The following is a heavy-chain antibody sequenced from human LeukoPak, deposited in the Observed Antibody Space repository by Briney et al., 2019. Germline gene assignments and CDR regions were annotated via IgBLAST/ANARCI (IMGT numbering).Heavy chain of an antibody. J-gene: IGHJ4*02. CDR2: INSDGSST. CDR3: ATHHYDRTQAGY. Sequence: GGSLRLSCAASGFTFSSYWMHWVRQAPGKGLVWVSRINSDGSSTSYADSVKGRFTISRDNAKSTLYLQMNSLRAEDTAVYYCATHHYDRTQAGYWGQGTLVTVSS. V-gene: IGHV3-74*01. CDR1: GFTFSSYW. D-gene: IGHD3-22*01.